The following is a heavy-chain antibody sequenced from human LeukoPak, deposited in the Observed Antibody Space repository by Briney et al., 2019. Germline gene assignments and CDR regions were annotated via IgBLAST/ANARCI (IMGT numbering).Heavy chain of an antibody. J-gene: IGHJ4*02. CDR2: INHSGST. V-gene: IGHV4-34*01. D-gene: IGHD2-2*01. CDR3: ASSSTRSLFDY. CDR1: GGSLSGYY. Sequence: PSETLSLTCAVYGGSLSGYYWSWIRQPPGKGLEWIGEINHSGSTNYNPSLKSRVTISVDTSKNQFSLKLSSVTAADTAVYYRASSSTRSLFDYWGQGTLVTVSS.